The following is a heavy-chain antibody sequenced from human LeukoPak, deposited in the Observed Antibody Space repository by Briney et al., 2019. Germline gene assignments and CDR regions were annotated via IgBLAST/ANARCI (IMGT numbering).Heavy chain of an antibody. CDR2: ISSNGGST. CDR1: GFTFSSYA. CDR3: ARGWRGWELLYGAFDI. Sequence: QTGGSLRLSCAASGFTFSSYAMHWVRQAPGKGLEYVSAISSNGGSTYYANSVKGRFTISRDNSKNTLYLQMGSLRAEDMAVYYCARGWRGWELLYGAFDIWGQGTMVTVSS. V-gene: IGHV3-64*01. D-gene: IGHD1-26*01. J-gene: IGHJ3*02.